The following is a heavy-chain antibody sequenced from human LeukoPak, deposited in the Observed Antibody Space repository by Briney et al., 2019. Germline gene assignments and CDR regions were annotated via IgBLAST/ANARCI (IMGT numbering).Heavy chain of an antibody. Sequence: GGSLRLSCAASVFTVSSNYMSWVRQAPGKGLEWGSVIYSGGSTYYSDSEKGRFTISRHNSKNTLYLQINSLTAEDTAVYYCARVRRYIAYWGQGTLVTVSS. D-gene: IGHD2-2*02. CDR1: VFTVSSNY. J-gene: IGHJ4*02. V-gene: IGHV3-66*01. CDR3: ARVRRYIAY. CDR2: IYSGGST.